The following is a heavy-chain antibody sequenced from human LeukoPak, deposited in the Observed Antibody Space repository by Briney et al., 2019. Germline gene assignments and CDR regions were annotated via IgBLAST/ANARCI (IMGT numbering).Heavy chain of an antibody. Sequence: GGSLRLSCAASGFTFSSYWMSWVRQAPGKGLEWVANIKKDGSEKYYVDSGKGRFTISRDNAKTSLYLQMNSLRAEDTALYHCARDGFSGSREFDYWGQGTLVTVSS. D-gene: IGHD1-26*01. J-gene: IGHJ4*02. CDR3: ARDGFSGSREFDY. CDR2: IKKDGSEK. V-gene: IGHV3-7*03. CDR1: GFTFSSYW.